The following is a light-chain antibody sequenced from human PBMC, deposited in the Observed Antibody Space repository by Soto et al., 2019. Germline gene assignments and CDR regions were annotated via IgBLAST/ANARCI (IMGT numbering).Light chain of an antibody. CDR2: GAS. CDR1: QSVSSSY. CDR3: QQYGSSPHT. Sequence: EIVLTQSPGTLSLSPGESATLSCRASQSVSSSYIGWYQQKPGQAPRLLISGASNRATGIPNRFSGRGSGTDFTLPISSLEPADFAVYYCQQYGSSPHTFGRGTKVEI. V-gene: IGKV3-20*01. J-gene: IGKJ2*01.